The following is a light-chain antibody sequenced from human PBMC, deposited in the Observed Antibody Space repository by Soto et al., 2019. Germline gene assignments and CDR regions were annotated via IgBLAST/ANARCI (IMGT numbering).Light chain of an antibody. CDR2: ANN. CDR3: GTWDSSLSAVV. CDR1: TSKMGSNY. V-gene: IGLV1-51*01. J-gene: IGLJ2*01. Sequence: QSVLTQPPSVSAAPGQKVTIPAPGSTSKMGSNYVSWYQQLPGTAPKLLIYANNKRPSGIPDRFSGSKSGTSATLGITGLQTGDEADYSCGTWDSSLSAVVFGGGTKVTVL.